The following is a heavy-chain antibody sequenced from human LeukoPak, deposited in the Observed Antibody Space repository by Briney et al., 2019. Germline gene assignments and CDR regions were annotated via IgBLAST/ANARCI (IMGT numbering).Heavy chain of an antibody. Sequence: PSETLSLTCTVSGGSISSYYWSWIRQPPGKGLEWIGYVYYSGSTNYNPSLKSRVTISVDKSKNQFSLKLSSVTAADTAVYYCARGSSLAAAGPMDVWGQGTTVTVSS. D-gene: IGHD6-13*01. V-gene: IGHV4-59*12. CDR3: ARGSSLAAAGPMDV. J-gene: IGHJ6*02. CDR2: VYYSGST. CDR1: GGSISSYY.